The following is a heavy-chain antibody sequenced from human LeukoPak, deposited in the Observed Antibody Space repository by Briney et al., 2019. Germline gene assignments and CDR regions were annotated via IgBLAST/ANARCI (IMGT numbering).Heavy chain of an antibody. CDR3: RVFEVKDYYYYYYMDV. Sequence: SGTLSLTCAVSGGSISSSNWWSWVRQPPGKGLEWIGEIYHSGSTNYNPSLKSRCTISVDKSKNQVSLKLRSVTAADTAVYYCRVFEVKDYYYYYYMDVWGKGTTVTVSS. CDR2: IYHSGST. D-gene: IGHD3-22*01. V-gene: IGHV4-4*02. CDR1: GGSISSSNW. J-gene: IGHJ6*03.